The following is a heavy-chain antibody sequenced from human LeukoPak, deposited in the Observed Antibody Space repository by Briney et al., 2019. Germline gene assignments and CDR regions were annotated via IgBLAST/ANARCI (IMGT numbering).Heavy chain of an antibody. CDR3: ARVRSGCFEE. Sequence: SQTLSLSCAISGDTVSSNLVTWNWIRQSPSSGLEWLVRTYYRSKWSYDYGESVKSRLTINPDTSKNQFSLQLTSLTPEDTAVYYCARVRSGCFEEWGQGTLVTVSS. V-gene: IGHV6-1*01. CDR1: GDTVSSNLVT. D-gene: IGHD3-22*01. J-gene: IGHJ4*02. CDR2: TYYRSKWSY.